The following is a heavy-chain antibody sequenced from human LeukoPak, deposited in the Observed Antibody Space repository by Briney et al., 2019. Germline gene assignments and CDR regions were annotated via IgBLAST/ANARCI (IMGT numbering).Heavy chain of an antibody. CDR2: ISYDGSNK. D-gene: IGHD2-2*01. CDR1: XXXFSXYG. Sequence: PGGSLRXXXXXXXXXFSXYGMHWVRQAPGKGLEWVAVISYDGSNKYYADSVKGRFTISRDNSKNTLYLQMNSLRAEDTAVYYCAKLGYCSSTSCYGDAFDIWGQGTMVTVSS. CDR3: AKLGYCSSTSCYGDAFDI. V-gene: IGHV3-30*18. J-gene: IGHJ3*02.